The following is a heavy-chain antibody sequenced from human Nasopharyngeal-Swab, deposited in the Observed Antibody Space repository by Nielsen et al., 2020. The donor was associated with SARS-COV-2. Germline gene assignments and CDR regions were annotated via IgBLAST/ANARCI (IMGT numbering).Heavy chain of an antibody. CDR1: GYTLTELS. Sequence: ASVKVSCKVSGYTLTELSMHWVRQAPGQGLEWMGGFDPEDGETIYAQKFQGRVTMTEDASTDTAYMELSSLRSEDTAVYYCATAPSIGCSSTSCSRWYYYYGMDVWGQGTTVTVSS. CDR3: ATAPSIGCSSTSCSRWYYYYGMDV. V-gene: IGHV1-24*01. CDR2: FDPEDGET. D-gene: IGHD2-2*01. J-gene: IGHJ6*02.